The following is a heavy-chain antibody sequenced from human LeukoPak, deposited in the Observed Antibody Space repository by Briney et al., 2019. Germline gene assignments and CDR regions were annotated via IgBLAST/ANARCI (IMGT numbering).Heavy chain of an antibody. CDR1: GGSISSYY. V-gene: IGHV4-4*07. D-gene: IGHD4-17*01. Sequence: SETLSLTYTVSGGSISSYYWSWMRQPAGKGLEWIGRIYSSGSTKYNPSLKSRVTMSVDTSKNQFSLKLSSVTAADTAVYYCARDKTGDYGDLNWFDPWGQGTLVTVSS. J-gene: IGHJ5*02. CDR2: IYSSGST. CDR3: ARDKTGDYGDLNWFDP.